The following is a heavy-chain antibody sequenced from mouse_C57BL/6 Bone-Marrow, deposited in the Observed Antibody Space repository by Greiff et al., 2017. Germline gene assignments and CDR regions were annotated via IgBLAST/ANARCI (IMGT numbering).Heavy chain of an antibody. CDR1: GYTFTEYT. V-gene: IGHV1-62-2*01. J-gene: IGHJ3*01. D-gene: IGHD2-10*02. CDR3: ARHEEYGNYFFAY. CDR2: LYPGSGSI. Sequence: QVQLKESGAELVKPGASVKLSCKASGYTFTEYTIHWVKQRSGQGLEWIGWLYPGSGSIKYNEKFKDKATLTADKSSNTFYMELSRLTSEDSAVYFCARHEEYGNYFFAYWGQGTLVTVSA.